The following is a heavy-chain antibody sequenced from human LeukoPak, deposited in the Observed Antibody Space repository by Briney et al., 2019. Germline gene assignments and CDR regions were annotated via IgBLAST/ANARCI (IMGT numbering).Heavy chain of an antibody. CDR2: IISIFGTA. CDR1: GYTFTGYY. CDR3: ARACGGDCYSAFDI. V-gene: IGHV1-69*05. Sequence: ASVKVSCKASGYTFTGYYMHWVRQAPGQGLEWMGWIISIFGTANYAQKFQGRVTITTDESTSTAYMELSSLRSEDTAVYYCARACGGDCYSAFDIWGQGTMVTVSS. J-gene: IGHJ3*02. D-gene: IGHD2-21*01.